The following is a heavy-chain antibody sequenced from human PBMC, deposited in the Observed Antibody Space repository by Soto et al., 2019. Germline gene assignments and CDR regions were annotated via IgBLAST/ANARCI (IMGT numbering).Heavy chain of an antibody. CDR3: YASDYDILTGYYDS. Sequence: SVKVSFKASGYSFSFYGINWVRQAPGQGLEWMGGIIPIFGTANYAQKFEGRVTITADESTSTAYMELSSLRSEDTAVYYCYASDYDILTGYYDSWGQGTLVTVSS. CDR2: IIPIFGTA. J-gene: IGHJ5*01. V-gene: IGHV1-69*13. CDR1: GYSFSFYG. D-gene: IGHD3-9*01.